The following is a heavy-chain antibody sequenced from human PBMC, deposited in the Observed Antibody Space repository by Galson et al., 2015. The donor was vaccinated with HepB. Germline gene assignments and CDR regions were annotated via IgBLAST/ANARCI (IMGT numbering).Heavy chain of an antibody. CDR1: GFTFNNYG. V-gene: IGHV3-23*01. Sequence: SLRLSCAASGFTFNNYGMNWVRQAPGKGLECVSSFRGSGGTTYYADSVKGRFTISRDNSINTLYLQMNSLKAEDTAIYYCAKRHYRGGNGYELSHWCHGARVTGYS. CDR3: AKRHYRGGNGYELSH. CDR2: FRGSGGTT. J-gene: IGHJ4*01. D-gene: IGHD5-12*01.